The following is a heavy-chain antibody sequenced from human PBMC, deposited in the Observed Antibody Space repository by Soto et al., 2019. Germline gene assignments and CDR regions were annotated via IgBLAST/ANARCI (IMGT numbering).Heavy chain of an antibody. CDR2: ISAHTGNT. V-gene: IGHV1-18*01. CDR1: GYTLTNYG. CDR3: ARVLGYNSSWWRHTAFDI. Sequence: ASVKVSCKTSGYTLTNYGISWVRQAPGQGLEWMGWISAHTGNTNYAQKFQGGVTMTTDTSTSTAYMELRSLRSDDTAVYYCARVLGYNSSWWRHTAFDIWGQGTMVTVSS. J-gene: IGHJ3*02. D-gene: IGHD6-13*01.